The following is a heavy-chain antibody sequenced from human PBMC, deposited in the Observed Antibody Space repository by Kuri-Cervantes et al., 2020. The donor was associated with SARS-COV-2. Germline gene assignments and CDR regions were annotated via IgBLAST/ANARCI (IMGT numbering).Heavy chain of an antibody. J-gene: IGHJ1*01. CDR2: ISGSGGST. Sequence: LSLTCAASGFTFSSYAMSWVRQAPGKGLEWVSAISGSGGSTYYADSVKGRSTISRDNSKNTLYLQMNSLRAGDTAVYYCARAPSILGATLGYFQQWGQGTLVTVSS. V-gene: IGHV3-23*01. D-gene: IGHD1-26*01. CDR1: GFTFSSYA. CDR3: ARAPSILGATLGYFQQ.